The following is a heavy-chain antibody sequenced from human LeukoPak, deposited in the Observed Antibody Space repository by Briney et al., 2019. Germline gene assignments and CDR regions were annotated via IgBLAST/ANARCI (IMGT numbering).Heavy chain of an antibody. J-gene: IGHJ6*02. Sequence: SQTLSLTCAISGDSVSSNSAAWNWSRQSPSRGLEWLGRTYYRSKWYNDYAVSVKSRITINPDTSKNQFSLQLNSVTPEDTAMYYCAKGGVEWFGELFLLYGMDVWGQGTTVTVSS. V-gene: IGHV6-1*01. CDR3: AKGGVEWFGELFLLYGMDV. CDR2: TYYRSKWYN. D-gene: IGHD3-10*01. CDR1: GDSVSSNSAA.